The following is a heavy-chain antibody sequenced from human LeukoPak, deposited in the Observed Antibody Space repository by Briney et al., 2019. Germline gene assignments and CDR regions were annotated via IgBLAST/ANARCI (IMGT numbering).Heavy chain of an antibody. Sequence: HGASVKVSCKVSGGTFSSYPISWVRQAPGQGLEWMGEITPIFGEAQNAEKFQGRVTITADEPTSTVYMELTSLRLDDTAMYYCARNSRVASTSGLNYWGQGTLVTVSS. J-gene: IGHJ4*02. CDR2: ITPIFGEA. CDR1: GGTFSSYP. D-gene: IGHD5-12*01. CDR3: ARNSRVASTSGLNY. V-gene: IGHV1-69*13.